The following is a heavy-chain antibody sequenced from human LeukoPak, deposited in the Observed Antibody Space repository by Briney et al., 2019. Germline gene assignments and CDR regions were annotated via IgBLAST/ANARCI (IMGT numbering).Heavy chain of an antibody. CDR1: GYTFTSYG. CDR2: ISAYNGNT. J-gene: IGHJ4*02. Sequence: ASVKVSCKASGYTFTSYGISWMRQAPGQGLEWMGWISAYNGNTNYAKKLQGRVTMTTDTSTSTAYMELRSLRSDDTAVYYCARVMFAPHYDILTGPRPGYFDYWGQGTLVTVSS. CDR3: ARVMFAPHYDILTGPRPGYFDY. V-gene: IGHV1-18*01. D-gene: IGHD3-9*01.